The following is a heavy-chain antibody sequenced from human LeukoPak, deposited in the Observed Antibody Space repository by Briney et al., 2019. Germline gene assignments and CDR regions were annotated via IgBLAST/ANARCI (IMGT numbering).Heavy chain of an antibody. CDR3: AKQGRTFYYVSGGYNIYDYFDS. D-gene: IGHD3-22*01. V-gene: IGHV4-59*08. Sequence: NPSETLSLTCTVSGGSIDSDYWSWIRQPPGKGLEWIGEMNNSGNPNYDPSFESRVTMSLDTSKNQFSLTLNSVTAADTAVYYCAKQGRTFYYVSGGYNIYDYFDSWGQGALVTVSS. CDR1: GGSIDSDY. CDR2: MNNSGNP. J-gene: IGHJ4*02.